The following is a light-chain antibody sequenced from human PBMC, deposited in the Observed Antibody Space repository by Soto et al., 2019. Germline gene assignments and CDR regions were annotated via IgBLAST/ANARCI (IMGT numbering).Light chain of an antibody. Sequence: DIVMTQSPDSLAVTLGERAAINCKSSQSVLYSSNNLTYLAWYQQKPGQPPKLLIYWASTQEAGVPHRFSGRGSGTDFNPTISSMQAENVAVYDCQQDYTSPAINVSQGTQLEIK. CDR2: WAS. J-gene: IGKJ5*01. CDR3: QQDYTSPAIN. CDR1: QSVLYSSNNLTY. V-gene: IGKV4-1*01.